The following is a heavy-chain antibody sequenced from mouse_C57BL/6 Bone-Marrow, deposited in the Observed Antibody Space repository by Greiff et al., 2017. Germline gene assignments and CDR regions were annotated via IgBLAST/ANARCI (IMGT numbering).Heavy chain of an antibody. CDR3: ARRGLLRPRDY. CDR1: GYTFTSYG. Sequence: VQLQQSGAELARPGASVKLSFKASGYTFTSYGISWVKQRTGQGLEWIGEIYPRSGNTYYNEKFKGKATLTADKSSSTAYMELRSLTSEDSAVYFCARRGLLRPRDYWGQGTSVTVSS. V-gene: IGHV1-81*01. D-gene: IGHD1-2*01. CDR2: IYPRSGNT. J-gene: IGHJ4*01.